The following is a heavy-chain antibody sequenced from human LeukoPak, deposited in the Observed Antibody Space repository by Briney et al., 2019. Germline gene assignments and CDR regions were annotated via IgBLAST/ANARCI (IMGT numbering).Heavy chain of an antibody. CDR2: VSYSGRT. V-gene: IGHV4-34*11. J-gene: IGHJ3*02. CDR1: GGSFSGYY. D-gene: IGHD3/OR15-3a*01. Sequence: SETLSLTCAVYGGSFSGYYWSWIRQPPGKALDWIGYVSYSGRTNYNPSLRSRVTISVDTSKNQFSLILTSVTAADTAVYFCARDLGLSYAFDIWGQGTMVSVSS. CDR3: ARDLGLSYAFDI.